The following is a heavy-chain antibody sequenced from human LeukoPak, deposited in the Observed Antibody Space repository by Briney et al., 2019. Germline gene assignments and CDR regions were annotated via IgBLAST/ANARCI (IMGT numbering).Heavy chain of an antibody. Sequence: ASVKVSCKGSGYSFTSYWIGWVRQMPGKGLEWMGIIYPGDSDTRYSPSFQGQVTISADKSISTAYLQWSSLKASDTAMYYCARHTALRGDYLVLGDYWGQGTLVTVSS. D-gene: IGHD4-17*01. CDR1: GYSFTSYW. V-gene: IGHV5-51*01. CDR3: ARHTALRGDYLVLGDY. J-gene: IGHJ4*02. CDR2: IYPGDSDT.